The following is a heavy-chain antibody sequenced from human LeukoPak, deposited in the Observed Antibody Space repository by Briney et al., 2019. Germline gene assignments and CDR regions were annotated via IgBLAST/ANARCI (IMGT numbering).Heavy chain of an antibody. J-gene: IGHJ4*02. D-gene: IGHD1-14*01. CDR2: INHSGST. V-gene: IGHV4-39*07. CDR1: GGSISSSSYY. Sequence: SETLSLTCTVSGGSISSSSYYWSWIRQPPGKGLEWIGEINHSGSTNYNPSLKSRVTISVDTSKNQFSLKLSSVTAADTAVYYCARSRTYYYVYWGQGTLVTVSS. CDR3: ARSRTYYYVY.